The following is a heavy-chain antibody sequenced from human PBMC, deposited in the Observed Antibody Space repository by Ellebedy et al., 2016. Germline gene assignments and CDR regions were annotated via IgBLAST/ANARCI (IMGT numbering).Heavy chain of an antibody. Sequence: SETLSLTCTVSGGSNSSSNSYWGWIRQPPGKGLEWIGSIYYSGNTYYNPSLKSRVTISVDTSQNQFSLKLTSVTAADTAVYYCARGYYDSSGYFWSYFDYWGQGTLVTVSS. J-gene: IGHJ4*02. CDR2: IYYSGNT. D-gene: IGHD3-22*01. CDR1: GGSNSSSNSY. V-gene: IGHV4-39*07. CDR3: ARGYYDSSGYFWSYFDY.